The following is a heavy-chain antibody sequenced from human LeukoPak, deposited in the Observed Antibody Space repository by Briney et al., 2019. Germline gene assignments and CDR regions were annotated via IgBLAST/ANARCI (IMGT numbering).Heavy chain of an antibody. D-gene: IGHD6-6*01. CDR3: ANLRIAARPFDY. CDR1: GYTFTGYY. J-gene: IGHJ4*02. V-gene: IGHV1-2*02. CDR2: INPNSGGT. Sequence: ASVKVSCKASGYTFTGYYMHLVRQAPGRGLEWMGWINPNSGGTNYAQKFQGRVTMTRDTSISTAYMELSRLRSDDTAVYYCANLRIAARPFDYWGQGTLVTVSS.